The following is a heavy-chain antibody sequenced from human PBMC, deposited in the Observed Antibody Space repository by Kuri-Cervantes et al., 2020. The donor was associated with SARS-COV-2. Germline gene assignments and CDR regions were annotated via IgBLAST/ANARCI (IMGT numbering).Heavy chain of an antibody. V-gene: IGHV3-23*01. CDR1: GFTFSSYA. CDR3: ATSPPIVGASNWFDP. D-gene: IGHD1-26*01. J-gene: IGHJ5*02. CDR2: ISGSGGST. Sequence: GESLKISCAASGFTFSSYAMSWVRQAPGKGLEWVSAISGSGGSTYYADSVKGRFTISRDNSKNTLYLQMNSLRAEDTAVYYCATSPPIVGASNWFDPWGQGTLVTVSS.